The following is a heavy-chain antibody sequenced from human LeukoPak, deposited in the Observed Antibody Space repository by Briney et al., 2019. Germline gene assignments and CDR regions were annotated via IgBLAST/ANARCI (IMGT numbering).Heavy chain of an antibody. CDR3: ATYRPMVRGVIYGPRFDY. V-gene: IGHV1-24*01. J-gene: IGHJ4*02. Sequence: ASVKVSCKVSGCTLTELSMHWVRQAPGKGLEWMGGFDPEDGETIYAQKFQGRVTMTEDTSTDTAYMELSSLRSEDTAVYYCATYRPMVRGVIYGPRFDYWGQGTLVTVSS. D-gene: IGHD3-10*01. CDR2: FDPEDGET. CDR1: GCTLTELS.